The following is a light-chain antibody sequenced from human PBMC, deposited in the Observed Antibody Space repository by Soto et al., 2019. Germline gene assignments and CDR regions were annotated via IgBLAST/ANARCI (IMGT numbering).Light chain of an antibody. CDR1: QSISSW. V-gene: IGKV1-5*03. J-gene: IGKJ1*01. Sequence: DIQMTQSPSTLSASVGDRVTITCRASQSISSWLAWYQQKPGKAPKLLIYKASSLESGVPSRFSGSRSGTESTLTISSLKPDDFATYYCQQYNSYPWTFGQGTKVEIK. CDR2: KAS. CDR3: QQYNSYPWT.